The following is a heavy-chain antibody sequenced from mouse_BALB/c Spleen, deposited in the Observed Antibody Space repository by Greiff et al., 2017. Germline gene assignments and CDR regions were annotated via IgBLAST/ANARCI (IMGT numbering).Heavy chain of an antibody. CDR1: GYTFTSYW. D-gene: IGHD1-3*01. CDR2: IDPSDSYT. CDR3: TRGGKGPDYYAMDY. V-gene: IGHV1S127*01. Sequence: QVQLQQPGAELVKPGASVKMSCKASGYTFTSYWMHWVKQRPGQGLEWIGTIDPSDSYTSYNQKFKGKATLTVDTSSSTAYMQLSSLTSEDSAVYYCTRGGKGPDYYAMDYWGQGTSVTVSS. J-gene: IGHJ4*01.